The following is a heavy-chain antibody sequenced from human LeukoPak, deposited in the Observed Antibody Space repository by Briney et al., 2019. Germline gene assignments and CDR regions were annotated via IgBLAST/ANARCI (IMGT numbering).Heavy chain of an antibody. J-gene: IGHJ5*02. CDR1: GGSFSGYY. D-gene: IGHD6-19*01. CDR2: INHSGST. V-gene: IGHV4-34*01. Sequence: SETLSLTCAVYGGSFSGYYWSWIRQPPGKGLEWIGEINHSGSTNYNPSLKSRVTISVDTSKNQFSLKLSSVTAADTAVYYCAREAYSSGDWFDPWGQGTLVTVSS. CDR3: AREAYSSGDWFDP.